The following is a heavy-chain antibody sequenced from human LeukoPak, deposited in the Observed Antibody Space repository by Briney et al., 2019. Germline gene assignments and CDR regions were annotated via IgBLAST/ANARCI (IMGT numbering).Heavy chain of an antibody. CDR2: IIPIFGTA. D-gene: IGHD6-13*01. CDR3: ASHLEIAAAARFDY. CDR1: GGTFSSYA. V-gene: IGHV1-69*05. Sequence: ASVKVSCKASGGTFSSYAISWVRQAPGQGLEWMGRIIPIFGTANYAQKFQGRVTITTDESTSTAYMELSSLRSEDTAVYYCASHLEIAAAARFDYWGQGTLVTVSS. J-gene: IGHJ4*02.